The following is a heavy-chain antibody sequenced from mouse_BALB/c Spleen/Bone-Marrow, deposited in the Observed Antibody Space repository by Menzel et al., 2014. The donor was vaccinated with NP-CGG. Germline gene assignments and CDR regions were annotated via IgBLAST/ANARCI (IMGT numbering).Heavy chain of an antibody. CDR1: GFNIKDTY. CDR2: IDPANGNT. Sequence: EVKLVESGAELVKPGASVKLSCTASGFNIKDTYMHWVKQRPEQGLEWIGRIDPANGNTKYDPKFQGKATITADTSSNTAYLQLSSLTSEDTAVYYCANYYYGSSLFAYWGQGILVTVSA. V-gene: IGHV14-3*02. J-gene: IGHJ3*01. CDR3: ANYYYGSSLFAY. D-gene: IGHD1-1*01.